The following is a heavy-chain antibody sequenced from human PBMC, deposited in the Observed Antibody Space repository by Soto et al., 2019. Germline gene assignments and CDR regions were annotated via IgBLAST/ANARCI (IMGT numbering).Heavy chain of an antibody. J-gene: IGHJ4*02. CDR1: GYTFTSVG. D-gene: IGHD5-12*01. V-gene: IGHV1-18*01. CDR2: ISAYNGNT. CDR3: ARDLEYSGYAITVDF. Sequence: GSLKGHCKTAGYTFTSVGLSWVLQAPGQGLEWMGWISAYNGNTNYAQKVQARVTMTTDTSTSTAYMELRSLTSDDTAVYYCARDLEYSGYAITVDFWGQGTLVTVSS.